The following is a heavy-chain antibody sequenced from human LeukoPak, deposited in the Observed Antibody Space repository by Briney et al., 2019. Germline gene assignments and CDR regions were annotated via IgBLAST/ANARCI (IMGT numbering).Heavy chain of an antibody. CDR2: ISGNGGST. V-gene: IGHV3-23*01. J-gene: IGHJ4*02. CDR3: AKDLEISAMIVVGSSDY. Sequence: GGSLRLSCAASGFTFSDFAMNWVRQAPGKGLEWVTAISGNGGSTYYADSVKGRFSISRDNSKNTLFLQMNSPTAEDTGVYYCAKDLEISAMIVVGSSDYWGQGTLVTVSS. CDR1: GFTFSDFA. D-gene: IGHD3-22*01.